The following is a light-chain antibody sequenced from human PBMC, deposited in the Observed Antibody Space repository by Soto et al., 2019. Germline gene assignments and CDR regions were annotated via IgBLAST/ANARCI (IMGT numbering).Light chain of an antibody. CDR2: GAS. V-gene: IGKV3-15*01. CDR3: QQYNNWPPYT. CDR1: QSVTNK. Sequence: ETVMTQSPATLSVFPGERATLSCRASQSVTNKLAWYQQKPGQPPRLLIYGASTRATGIPARFSGSGSGTEFILTISGLQSEDFAVYYCQQYNNWPPYTFGQGTK. J-gene: IGKJ2*01.